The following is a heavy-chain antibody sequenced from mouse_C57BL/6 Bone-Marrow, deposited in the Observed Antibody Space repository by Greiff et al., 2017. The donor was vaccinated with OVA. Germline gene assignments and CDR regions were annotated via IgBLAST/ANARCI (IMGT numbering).Heavy chain of an antibody. D-gene: IGHD2-4*01. CDR1: GYTFTGYW. CDR3: AREDDYDGRGSYFDY. J-gene: IGHJ2*01. V-gene: IGHV1-9*01. Sequence: QVQLQRSGAELMKPGASVKLSCKATGYTFTGYWIAWVKQRPGHGLEWIGELLPGSGSTNYNEKFKGKATFTADTSSNTAYMQLSSLTTEDSAIYYCAREDDYDGRGSYFDYWGQGTTLTVSS. CDR2: LLPGSGST.